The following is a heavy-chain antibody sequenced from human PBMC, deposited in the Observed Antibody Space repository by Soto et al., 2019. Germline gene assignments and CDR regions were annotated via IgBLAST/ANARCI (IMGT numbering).Heavy chain of an antibody. J-gene: IGHJ4*02. Sequence: GGSLRLSCAASGFTFSSYAMSWVRQAPGKGLAWVPGISVSGGSTYYADSVKGRFTISRDNSKNTLYLQMNSLRAEDTAVYYCASNTRYDPPDYWGQGTLVTVSS. D-gene: IGHD3-16*01. V-gene: IGHV3-23*01. CDR1: GFTFSSYA. CDR3: ASNTRYDPPDY. CDR2: ISVSGGST.